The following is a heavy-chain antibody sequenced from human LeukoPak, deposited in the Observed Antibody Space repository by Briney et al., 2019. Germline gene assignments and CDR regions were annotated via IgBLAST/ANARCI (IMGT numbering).Heavy chain of an antibody. J-gene: IGHJ3*02. V-gene: IGHV3-48*03. D-gene: IGHD2-15*01. Sequence: GGSLRLSCAASGFTFSSYEMNWVRQAPGKGLEWVPHISISGSTIYNADSVKGRFTISRDNAKNSLYLQMNSLRAEDTAVYYCVRGGGSCCRFNAFDIWGQGTMVAVSS. CDR3: VRGGGSCCRFNAFDI. CDR2: ISISGSTI. CDR1: GFTFSSYE.